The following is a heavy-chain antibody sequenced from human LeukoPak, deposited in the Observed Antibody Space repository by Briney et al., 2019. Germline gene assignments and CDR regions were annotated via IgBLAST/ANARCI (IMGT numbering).Heavy chain of an antibody. CDR3: GEGLQFLEWLDY. Sequence: GGSLRLSCAASGFTFSSYAMSWVRQAPGKGLEWVSAISGSGGSTYYAYSVKGRITISRDNSKDMLYLQMKSLRADDTAVYYCGEGLQFLEWLDYWGQGTLVTVSS. J-gene: IGHJ4*02. CDR2: ISGSGGST. D-gene: IGHD3-3*01. CDR1: GFTFSSYA. V-gene: IGHV3-23*01.